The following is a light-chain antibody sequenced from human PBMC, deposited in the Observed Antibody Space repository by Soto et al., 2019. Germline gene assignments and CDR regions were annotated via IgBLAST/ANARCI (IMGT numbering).Light chain of an antibody. CDR2: KAS. J-gene: IGKJ1*01. V-gene: IGKV1-5*03. Sequence: DIQMTQSPSTLSASVGDRVTITCRASQSISSWLAWYQQKPGKAPKLLIYKASSLESGVPSRFSGSGSGTEVTLTISSLQPDDFATYYCKQYNSYSPWTFGQGTKVEIK. CDR1: QSISSW. CDR3: KQYNSYSPWT.